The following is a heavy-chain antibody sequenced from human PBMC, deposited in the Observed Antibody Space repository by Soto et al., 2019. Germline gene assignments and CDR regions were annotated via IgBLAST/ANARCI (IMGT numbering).Heavy chain of an antibody. CDR1: GYSFTTYF. CDR3: AKEENAFDL. J-gene: IGHJ3*01. V-gene: IGHV1-46*01. Sequence: ASVKVSCKASGYSFTTYFINWVRQAPGQGLEWMGSINPDAGVTTYAQRFQGRVVMTRDTSTTTVYMELNSLRSEDTAVYYCAKEENAFDLWGQGTVVTVSS. CDR2: INPDAGVT.